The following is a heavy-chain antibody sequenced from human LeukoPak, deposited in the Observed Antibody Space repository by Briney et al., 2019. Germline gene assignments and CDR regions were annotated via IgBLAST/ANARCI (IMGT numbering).Heavy chain of an antibody. Sequence: SQTLSLTCTVSGGSISSGGYYWSWIRQHPGKGLEWTGYIYYSGSTYYNPSLKSRVTISVDTSKNQFSLKLSSVTAADTAVYYCARATRKLQYFDYWGQGTLVTVSS. D-gene: IGHD4-23*01. J-gene: IGHJ4*02. V-gene: IGHV4-31*03. CDR2: IYYSGST. CDR3: ARATRKLQYFDY. CDR1: GGSISSGGYY.